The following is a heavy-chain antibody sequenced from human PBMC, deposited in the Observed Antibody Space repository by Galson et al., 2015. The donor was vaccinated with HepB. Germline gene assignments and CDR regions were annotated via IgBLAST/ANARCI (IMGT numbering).Heavy chain of an antibody. CDR3: AKNGLSGDLLNY. CDR2: IKQDGSEK. CDR1: GFTLSNYW. D-gene: IGHD1-26*01. V-gene: IGHV3-7*03. Sequence: LRLSCAASGFTLSNYWMTWVRQAPGKGLEWVANIKQDGSEKYYVDSVKGRFTISRDNAKNSLCLQMNSLRAEDTAVYYCAKNGLSGDLLNYWGQGILVTVSS. J-gene: IGHJ4*02.